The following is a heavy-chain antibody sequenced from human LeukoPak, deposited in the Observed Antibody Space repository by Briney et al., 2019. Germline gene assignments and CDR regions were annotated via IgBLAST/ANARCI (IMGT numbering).Heavy chain of an antibody. Sequence: SETLSLTRTVSGGSISSYYWSWIRQPPGKGLEWIGYIYYSGSTNYNPSLKSRVTISVDTSKNQFSLKLSSVTAADTAVYYCARVTYSSSWYYFDYWGQGTLATVSS. CDR3: ARVTYSSSWYYFDY. D-gene: IGHD6-13*01. V-gene: IGHV4-59*01. CDR2: IYYSGST. J-gene: IGHJ4*02. CDR1: GGSISSYY.